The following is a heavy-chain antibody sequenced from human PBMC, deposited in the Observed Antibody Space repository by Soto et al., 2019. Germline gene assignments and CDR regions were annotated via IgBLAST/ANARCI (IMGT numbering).Heavy chain of an antibody. V-gene: IGHV4-39*01. J-gene: IGHJ4*02. D-gene: IGHD6-6*01. Sequence: SETLSLTCTVSGGSISSSSYYWGWIRQPPGKGLEWIGSIYYSGSTYYNPSLKSRVTISVGTSKNQFSLKLSSVTAADTAVYYCAVRIAARGRFFDYWGQGTLVTVSS. CDR1: GGSISSSSYY. CDR3: AVRIAARGRFFDY. CDR2: IYYSGST.